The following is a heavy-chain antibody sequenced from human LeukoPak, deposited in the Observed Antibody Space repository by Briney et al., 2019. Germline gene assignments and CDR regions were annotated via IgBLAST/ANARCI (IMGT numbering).Heavy chain of an antibody. D-gene: IGHD3-3*01. CDR2: ISSSSYI. CDR3: ATEYYDFWSGYYGLDY. Sequence: PGGSLRLSCAASGFTFSSYSMNWVRQAPGKGLEWVSSISSSSYIYYADSVKGRFTISRDNAKNSLYLQMNSLRAEDTAVYYCATEYYDFWSGYYGLDYWGQGTLVTVSS. V-gene: IGHV3-21*01. CDR1: GFTFSSYS. J-gene: IGHJ4*02.